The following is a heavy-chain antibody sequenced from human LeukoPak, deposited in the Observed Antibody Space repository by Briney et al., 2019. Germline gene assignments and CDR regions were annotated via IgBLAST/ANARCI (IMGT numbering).Heavy chain of an antibody. Sequence: GESLKISCKGSGYSFTNYWIGWVRQKPGEGLEWMGLIYPGNSDTRDNPSFQGQVTISADKSISTAYLQWSSLKASDTAMYYCARITACNSGNCYFDFWGQGTLVTVSS. CDR1: GYSFTNYW. CDR2: IYPGNSDT. D-gene: IGHD2/OR15-2a*01. CDR3: ARITACNSGNCYFDF. J-gene: IGHJ4*02. V-gene: IGHV5-51*01.